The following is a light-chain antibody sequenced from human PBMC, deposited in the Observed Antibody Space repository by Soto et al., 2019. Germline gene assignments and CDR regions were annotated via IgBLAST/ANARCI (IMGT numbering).Light chain of an antibody. J-gene: IGKJ2*01. V-gene: IGKV3-20*01. CDR3: QQYGRSPPFT. CDR1: QSVSSSY. Sequence: ELLFTQSPGTPSLSPKEKATLSCRASQSVSSSYLAWYQQKPGQAPRLLIYGASNRATGIPDRFSDSGSGTDFTLTISRLEPEDFAVYFCQQYGRSPPFTFGQGTKVDIK. CDR2: GAS.